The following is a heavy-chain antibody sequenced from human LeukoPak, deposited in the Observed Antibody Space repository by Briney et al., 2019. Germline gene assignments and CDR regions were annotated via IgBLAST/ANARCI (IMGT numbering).Heavy chain of an antibody. V-gene: IGHV1-69*13. D-gene: IGHD1-26*01. CDR1: GGTFSSYA. Sequence: SVKVSCKASGGTFSSYAISWVRQAPGRGLEWMGGIIPIFGTANYAQKFQGRVTTTADESTSTAYMELSSLRSEDTAVYYCARETRSGSYWKAWRFDIWGQGTMVTVSS. CDR3: ARETRSGSYWKAWRFDI. J-gene: IGHJ3*02. CDR2: IIPIFGTA.